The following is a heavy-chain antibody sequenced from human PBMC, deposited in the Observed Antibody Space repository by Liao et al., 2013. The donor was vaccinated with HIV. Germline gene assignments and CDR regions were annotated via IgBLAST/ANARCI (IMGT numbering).Heavy chain of an antibody. CDR1: GDSTLRNYY. D-gene: IGHD1-1*01. CDR3: VRVQRGGSHAFDI. Sequence: VQLEESGPGLVKPSETLSLICTVSGDSTLRNYYWSWIRQSPGKGLDWIGYIYYSGSANYNPSLKSRVAISVETSKNQFSLRLTSVTAADSAVYFCVRVQRGGSHAFDIWSPGTMVTVSS. J-gene: IGHJ3*02. CDR2: IYYSGSA. V-gene: IGHV4-59*08.